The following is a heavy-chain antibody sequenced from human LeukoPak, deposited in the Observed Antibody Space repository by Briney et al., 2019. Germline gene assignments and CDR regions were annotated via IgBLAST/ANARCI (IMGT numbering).Heavy chain of an antibody. CDR3: ARDELTYYDSSGYSPPSY. CDR2: ISAYNGNT. D-gene: IGHD3-22*01. Sequence: ASVKVSCKASGYTFTSYGISWVRQAPGQGLEWMGWISAYNGNTNYAQKLQGRVTKTTDTSTSTAYMELRSLRSDDTAVYYCARDELTYYDSSGYSPPSYWGQGTLVTVSS. CDR1: GYTFTSYG. J-gene: IGHJ4*02. V-gene: IGHV1-18*01.